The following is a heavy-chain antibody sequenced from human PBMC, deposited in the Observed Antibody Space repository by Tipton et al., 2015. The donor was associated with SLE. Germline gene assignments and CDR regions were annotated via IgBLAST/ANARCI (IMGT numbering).Heavy chain of an antibody. CDR3: TRVESTSWAFDI. D-gene: IGHD2/OR15-2a*01. V-gene: IGHV3-74*01. CDR1: GFTFSSHW. J-gene: IGHJ3*02. CDR2: INGDGSTT. Sequence: SLRLSCAASGFTFSSHWMHWVRQAPGKGLVWVSRINGDGSTTNYADSVNGRFTISRDNAKNTLYLQMNSLRAEDTAVYYCTRVESTSWAFDIWGQGTIVTVSS.